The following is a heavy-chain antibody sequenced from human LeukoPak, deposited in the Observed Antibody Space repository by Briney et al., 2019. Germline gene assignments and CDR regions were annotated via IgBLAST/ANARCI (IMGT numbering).Heavy chain of an antibody. D-gene: IGHD2-15*01. CDR3: AKPGYCSGGSCYEYFQH. CDR1: GFTFDDYT. V-gene: IGHV3-43*01. Sequence: GGSLRLSCAASGFTFDDYTMHWVRQAPGKGLEWVSLISRDGGSTYYADSVKGRFTISRDNSKNSLYLQMNSLRTEDTALYYCAKPGYCSGGSCYEYFQHWGQGTLVTVSS. CDR2: ISRDGGST. J-gene: IGHJ1*01.